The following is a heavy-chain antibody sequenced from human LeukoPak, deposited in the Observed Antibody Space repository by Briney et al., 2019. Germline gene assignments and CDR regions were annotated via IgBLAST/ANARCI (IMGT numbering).Heavy chain of an antibody. V-gene: IGHV4-39*01. CDR2: ISYSGTN. D-gene: IGHD7-27*01. Sequence: PETLSLTCTVSGASVSSSSYYWGWIRQPPGKGLEWIGSISYSGTNYNNPSLKSRVSISIDTSKNQFSVKLTSVTAADTAMYYCASLGTLRSWGQGTRVTVSS. J-gene: IGHJ5*02. CDR3: ASLGTLRS. CDR1: GASVSSSSYY.